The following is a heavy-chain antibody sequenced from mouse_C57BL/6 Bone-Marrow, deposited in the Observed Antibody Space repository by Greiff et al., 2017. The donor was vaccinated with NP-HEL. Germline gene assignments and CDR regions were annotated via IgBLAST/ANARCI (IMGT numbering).Heavy chain of an antibody. CDR1: GFTFSDYY. V-gene: IGHV5-12*01. D-gene: IGHD1-1*01. Sequence: EVKLMESGGGLVQPGGSLKLSCAASGFTFSDYYMYWVRQTPEKRLEWVAYISNGGGSTYYPDTVKGRFTISRDNAKNTLYLQMSRLKSVDTAVYYCAQGIITVESHWYFNVWGTGTTVTVSS. CDR3: AQGIITVESHWYFNV. CDR2: ISNGGGST. J-gene: IGHJ1*03.